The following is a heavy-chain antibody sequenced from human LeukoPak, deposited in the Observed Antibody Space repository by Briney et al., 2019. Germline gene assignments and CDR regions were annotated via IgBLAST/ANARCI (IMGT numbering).Heavy chain of an antibody. J-gene: IGHJ4*02. CDR1: GGSFSGYY. Sequence: SETLSLTCAVYGGSFSGYYWSWIRQPPGKGLEWIGEINHSRSTNYNPSLKSRVTISVDTSKNQFSLKLSSVTAADTAVYYCARALPDFWSGYRPTSYFDYWGQGTLVTVSS. V-gene: IGHV4-34*01. CDR3: ARALPDFWSGYRPTSYFDY. CDR2: INHSRST. D-gene: IGHD3-3*01.